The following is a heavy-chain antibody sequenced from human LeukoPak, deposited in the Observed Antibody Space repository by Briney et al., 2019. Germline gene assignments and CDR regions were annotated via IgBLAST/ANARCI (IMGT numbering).Heavy chain of an antibody. CDR2: ISYDGSNK. Sequence: GRSLRLSCAASGFTFSSYAMHWVRQAPGKGPEWVAVISYDGSNKYYADSVKGRFTISRDNSKNTLYLQMNSLRAEDTAVYYCARDLDYWGQGTLVTVSS. J-gene: IGHJ4*02. CDR1: GFTFSSYA. CDR3: ARDLDY. V-gene: IGHV3-30-3*01.